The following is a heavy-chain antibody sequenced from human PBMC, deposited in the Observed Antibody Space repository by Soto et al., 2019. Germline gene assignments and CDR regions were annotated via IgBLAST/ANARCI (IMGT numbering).Heavy chain of an antibody. CDR2: ISYDGSNK. Sequence: QVQLVESGGGVVQPGRSLRLSCAASGFTFSSYGMHWVRQAPGKGLEWVAVISYDGSNKYYADSVKGRFTISRDNSKNTLYLPMDSLSAEDAAVYYCAQSLVATGTGDFQHWGQGTLVTVSP. V-gene: IGHV3-30*18. CDR1: GFTFSSYG. CDR3: AQSLVATGTGDFQH. D-gene: IGHD5-12*01. J-gene: IGHJ1*01.